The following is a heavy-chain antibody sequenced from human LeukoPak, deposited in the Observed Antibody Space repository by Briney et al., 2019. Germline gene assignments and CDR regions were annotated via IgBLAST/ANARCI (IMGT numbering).Heavy chain of an antibody. CDR1: GFTFSGFW. J-gene: IGHJ6*02. D-gene: IGHD6-6*01. Sequence: PGGSLRLSCAVSGFTFSGFWMSWSRQAPGKGLEWVSGISWNSGSIGYADSVKGRFTISRDNAKNSLYLQMNSLRAEDTALYYCAKLDVRIAAGMDVWGQGTTVTVSS. V-gene: IGHV3-9*01. CDR2: ISWNSGSI. CDR3: AKLDVRIAAGMDV.